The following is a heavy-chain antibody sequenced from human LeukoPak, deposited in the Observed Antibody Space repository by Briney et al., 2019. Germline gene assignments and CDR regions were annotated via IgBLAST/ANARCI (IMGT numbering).Heavy chain of an antibody. V-gene: IGHV4-30-2*01. CDR1: GGSISSGSYS. Sequence: NPSQTLSLTCAVSGGSISSGSYSWSWIRQPPGKGLEWIGYIYHSGSTYYNPSLKSRVTISVDRSKNQFSLKLSSVTAADTAVYYCASQYGGRWYAFDIWGQGTMVTVSS. CDR2: IYHSGST. D-gene: IGHD4-23*01. CDR3: ASQYGGRWYAFDI. J-gene: IGHJ3*02.